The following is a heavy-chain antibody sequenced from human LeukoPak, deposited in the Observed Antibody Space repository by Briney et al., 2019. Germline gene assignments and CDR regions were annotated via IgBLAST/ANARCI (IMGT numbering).Heavy chain of an antibody. Sequence: PGGSLRLSCAASGFTFSSYSMNWVRQAPGKGLEWVSVISGNGGDTFYADSVKGRFTISRDNSKNTLYLQMNSLRAEDTAVYYCAKPGKYYYDSTRFDPWGQGTLVTVSS. J-gene: IGHJ5*02. D-gene: IGHD3-22*01. CDR2: ISGNGGDT. V-gene: IGHV3-23*01. CDR1: GFTFSSYS. CDR3: AKPGKYYYDSTRFDP.